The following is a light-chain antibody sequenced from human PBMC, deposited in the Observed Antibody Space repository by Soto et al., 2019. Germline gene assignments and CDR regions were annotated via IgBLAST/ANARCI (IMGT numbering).Light chain of an antibody. CDR3: QHYYSSPLT. J-gene: IGKJ4*01. Sequence: DIVMTQSPDSLAVSLGERATINCKSSQSVLSSSNNKNYLARYQQKQGQPXKXXIYWASTRESGVPDRFSGSGSGTDLTLTISSLQAEDGAVYDCQHYYSSPLTFGGGTKVDIK. CDR1: QSVLSSSNNKNY. V-gene: IGKV4-1*01. CDR2: WAS.